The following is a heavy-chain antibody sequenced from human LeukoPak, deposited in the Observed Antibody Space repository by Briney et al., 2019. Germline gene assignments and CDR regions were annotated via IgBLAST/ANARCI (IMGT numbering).Heavy chain of an antibody. CDR1: GYTFIGYY. Sequence: ASVKVSCKASGYTFIGYYMHWVRQAPGQGLEWMGWINTNTGSPTYAQGFTGRFVFSLDTSVSTAYLQISSLKAEDSAVYYCARVDTSSWSPYDYWGQGTLVTVSS. D-gene: IGHD6-13*01. CDR3: ARVDTSSWSPYDY. V-gene: IGHV7-4-1*02. J-gene: IGHJ4*02. CDR2: INTNTGSP.